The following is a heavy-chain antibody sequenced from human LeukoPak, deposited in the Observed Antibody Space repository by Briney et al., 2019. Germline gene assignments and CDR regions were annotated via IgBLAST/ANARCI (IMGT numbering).Heavy chain of an antibody. V-gene: IGHV3-21*01. CDR2: ISSSSSYI. D-gene: IGHD6-19*01. Sequence: GGSLRLSCAAFGFTFSSYSMNWVRQARGKGLEWVSSISSSSSYIYYADSVKGRFTIARDNAKNSLYLQMNSLRAEDTAVYYCARDVVRAVAGFIDYWGQGTLVTVSS. CDR3: ARDVVRAVAGFIDY. CDR1: GFTFSSYS. J-gene: IGHJ4*02.